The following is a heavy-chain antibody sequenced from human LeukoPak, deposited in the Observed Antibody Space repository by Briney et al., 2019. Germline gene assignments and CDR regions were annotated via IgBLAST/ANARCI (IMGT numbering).Heavy chain of an antibody. CDR2: IYYSGST. V-gene: IGHV4-31*03. CDR3: ARTYCSSTSCYNDY. Sequence: SETLSLTCTVSGGSISSGGYSWSWIRQHPGKGLEWIGYIYYSGSTYYNPSLKSRVTISVDTSKNQFSLKLSSVTAADMAVYYCARTYCSSTSCYNDYWGQGTLVTVSS. J-gene: IGHJ4*02. CDR1: GGSISSGGYS. D-gene: IGHD2-2*02.